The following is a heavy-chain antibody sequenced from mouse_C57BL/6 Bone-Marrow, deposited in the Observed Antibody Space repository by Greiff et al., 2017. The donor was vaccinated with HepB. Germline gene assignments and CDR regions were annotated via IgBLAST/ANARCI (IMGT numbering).Heavy chain of an antibody. CDR1: GFSLTSYG. J-gene: IGHJ4*01. CDR3: ARNEGGLLRLYYYAMDY. CDR2: IWSGGST. D-gene: IGHD1-1*01. Sequence: QVQLKESGPGLVQPSQSLSITCTVSGFSLTSYGVHWVRQSPGKGLEWLGVIWSGGSTDYNAAFISRLSISKDNSKRQVFFKMNSLQADDTAIYYCARNEGGLLRLYYYAMDYWGQGTSVTVSS. V-gene: IGHV2-2*01.